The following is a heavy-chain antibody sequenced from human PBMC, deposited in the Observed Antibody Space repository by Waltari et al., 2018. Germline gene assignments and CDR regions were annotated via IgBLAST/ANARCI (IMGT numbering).Heavy chain of an antibody. Sequence: QVQLVQSGAEVKKPGASVKVSCKASGYTFTSYDINWVRKATGQGLEWMGWMNPNSGNTGYAQKFQGRVTMTRNTSISTAYMELSSLRSEDTAVYYCATGPYYYDSSGYYYYYGMDVWGQGTTVTVSS. V-gene: IGHV1-8*01. CDR1: GYTFTSYD. CDR2: MNPNSGNT. D-gene: IGHD3-22*01. CDR3: ATGPYYYDSSGYYYYYGMDV. J-gene: IGHJ6*02.